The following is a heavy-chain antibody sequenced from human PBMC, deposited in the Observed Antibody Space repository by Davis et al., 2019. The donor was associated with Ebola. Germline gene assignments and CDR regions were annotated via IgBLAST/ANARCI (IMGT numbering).Heavy chain of an antibody. CDR3: AKRNSMDV. CDR2: ISGSGGST. Sequence: GESLKISCAASGFTFSSYAMSWVRQAPGKGLEWVSAISGSGGSTYYADSVKGRFTIPRDNSKNTLYLQMNSLRAEDTAVYYCAKRNSMDVWGQGTTVTVSS. J-gene: IGHJ6*02. CDR1: GFTFSSYA. V-gene: IGHV3-23*01.